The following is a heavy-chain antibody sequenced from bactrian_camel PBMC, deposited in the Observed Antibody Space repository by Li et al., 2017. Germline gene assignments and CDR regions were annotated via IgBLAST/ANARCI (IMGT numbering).Heavy chain of an antibody. Sequence: HVQLVESGGGSVEAGGSLRLSCAAYEYLFTSYCMGWFRQAPGEERGGVAAIDSDGSTTYADYVKGRFTISTDHAKNTLYLQMNNLKPEDTAMYYCAACSNPFFGQGTQVTVS. D-gene: IGHD3*01. CDR2: IDSDGST. CDR1: EYLFTSYC. J-gene: IGHJ4*01. V-gene: IGHV3S53*01.